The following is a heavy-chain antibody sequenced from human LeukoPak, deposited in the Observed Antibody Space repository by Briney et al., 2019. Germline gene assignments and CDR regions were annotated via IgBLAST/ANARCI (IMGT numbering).Heavy chain of an antibody. J-gene: IGHJ4*02. CDR3: AKDDSSSWYESPPYDY. CDR2: ISWNSGSI. CDR1: GFSFDDYA. Sequence: ETGGSLRLSCAASGFSFDDYAMHWVRQAPGKGLEWVSGISWNSGSIGYADSVKGRLTISRDNAKNSLYLQMNSLRAEDTALYYCAKDDSSSWYESPPYDYWGQGTLVTVSS. D-gene: IGHD6-13*01. V-gene: IGHV3-9*01.